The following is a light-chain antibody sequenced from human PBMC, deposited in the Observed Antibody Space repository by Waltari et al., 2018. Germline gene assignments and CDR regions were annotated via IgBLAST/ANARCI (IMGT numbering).Light chain of an antibody. CDR3: QTWASGLYV. CDR1: GGHSGYA. V-gene: IGLV4-69*01. Sequence: QLVLTQSPSASASPGASVKLTCTLSGGHSGYAIAWHQQHPEKGPRFLMKVTSDGRQNKGDGIPDGFSGSSSGAERYLTISSLQSEDEADYYCQTWASGLYVFGTGTKVTVV. J-gene: IGLJ1*01. CDR2: VTSDGRQ.